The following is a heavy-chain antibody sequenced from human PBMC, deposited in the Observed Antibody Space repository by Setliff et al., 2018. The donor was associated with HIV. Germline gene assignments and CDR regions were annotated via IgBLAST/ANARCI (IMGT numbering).Heavy chain of an antibody. Sequence: ASVKVSCKASGYTFTSYYMHWVRQAPGQGLEWMGIINPSGGTTTYAQKFQDRVTMTSDTSTSTVYMELSSLRFEDTAVYYCARAYYDSVWGNDRYRFYYFDYWGQGTLVTVSS. V-gene: IGHV1-46*01. CDR2: INPSGGTT. J-gene: IGHJ4*02. CDR3: ARAYYDSVWGNDRYRFYYFDY. D-gene: IGHD3-16*02. CDR1: GYTFTSYY.